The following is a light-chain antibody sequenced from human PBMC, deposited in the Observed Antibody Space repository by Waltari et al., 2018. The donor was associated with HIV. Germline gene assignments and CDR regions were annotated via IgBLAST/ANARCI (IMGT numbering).Light chain of an antibody. CDR3: QSYDSSLSGSV. Sequence: QSVLTQPPSVPRAPGQRVTISCTGTSSHIRAGYDVHWYQQLPGTAPKLPIYDNSNRPSGVPDRFSGSKSGTSASLAITGLQAEDEADYYCQSYDSSLSGSVFGGGTKLTVL. V-gene: IGLV1-40*01. J-gene: IGLJ3*02. CDR1: SSHIRAGYD. CDR2: DNS.